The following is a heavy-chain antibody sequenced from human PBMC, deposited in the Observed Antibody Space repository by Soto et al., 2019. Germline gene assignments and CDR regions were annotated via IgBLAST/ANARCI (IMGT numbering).Heavy chain of an antibody. V-gene: IGHV5-10-1*01. D-gene: IGHD6-13*01. CDR3: AIHIADLRYYYSGMDV. CDR2: IDPSDSYT. CDR1: GYSFTSYW. Sequence: GESLKISCKGSGYSFTSYWISWVRQMPGKGLEWMGRIDPSDSYTNYSPSFQGHVTISADKSISTAYLQWSSLKASDTAMYYCAIHIADLRYYYSGMDVWGQGTTVTVSS. J-gene: IGHJ6*02.